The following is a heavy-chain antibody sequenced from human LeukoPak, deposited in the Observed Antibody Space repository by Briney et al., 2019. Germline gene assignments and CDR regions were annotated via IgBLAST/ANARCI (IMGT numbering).Heavy chain of an antibody. CDR1: GGSFSGYY. CDR2: INHSGST. Sequence: SETLSLTCAVYGGSFSGYYWRWIRQPPGKGLEWIGEINHSGSTNYNPSLKSRVTISVDTSKNQFSLKLSSVTAADTAVYYCARGRQAYYYDSSGLGSSDYWGQGTLVTVSS. V-gene: IGHV4-34*01. CDR3: ARGRQAYYYDSSGLGSSDY. D-gene: IGHD3-22*01. J-gene: IGHJ4*02.